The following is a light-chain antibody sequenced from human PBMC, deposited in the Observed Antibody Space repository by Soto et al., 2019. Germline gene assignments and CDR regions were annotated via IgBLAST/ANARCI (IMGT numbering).Light chain of an antibody. V-gene: IGKV3-15*01. CDR2: DAF. Sequence: ETVMTQSPATSSLSPRERATLSSRASQNVKTRLAWYQQRPGQAPRLLIYDAFTRATGIPPRFSGSASGTEFTLTISSLLSEDVAVYYCQQYDDWPLTLCGGTKVDIK. J-gene: IGKJ4*01. CDR3: QQYDDWPLT. CDR1: QNVKTR.